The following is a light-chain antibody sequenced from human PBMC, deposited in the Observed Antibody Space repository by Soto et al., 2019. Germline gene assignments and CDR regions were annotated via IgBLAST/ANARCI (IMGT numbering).Light chain of an antibody. CDR2: KAS. Sequence: DRQMTQSPSTLSASIGDRVTITGRASQSISSWLAWYQQKPGKAPKLLIYKASSLESGVPSRFSGSGSGTEFTLTISSLQPDDFATYYCQQYNSYSRTFGQGTNVAIK. V-gene: IGKV1-5*03. CDR1: QSISSW. J-gene: IGKJ1*01. CDR3: QQYNSYSRT.